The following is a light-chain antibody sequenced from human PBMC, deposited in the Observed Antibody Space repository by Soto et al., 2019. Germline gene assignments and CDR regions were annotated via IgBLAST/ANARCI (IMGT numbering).Light chain of an antibody. V-gene: IGKV3-11*01. CDR2: GAS. CDR1: QSISRY. Sequence: IVLTQSPGTLSLSPGERTTLSCRASQSISRYLAWYQQKPGQGPRLLIYGASSRATGIPARFSGSGSGTEFTLTISSLEPEDFAVYYCQQRSNWPLTFGGGTKVDI. CDR3: QQRSNWPLT. J-gene: IGKJ4*01.